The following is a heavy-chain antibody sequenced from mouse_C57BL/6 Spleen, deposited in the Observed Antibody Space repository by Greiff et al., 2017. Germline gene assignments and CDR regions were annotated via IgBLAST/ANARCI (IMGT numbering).Heavy chain of an antibody. J-gene: IGHJ2*01. D-gene: IGHD1-1*01. CDR1: GFSLSTSGMG. CDR2: IYWGDDK. Sequence: QVTLKVSGPGILQPSQTLSLTCSFSGFSLSTSGMGVSWIRQPSGKGLEWLAHIYWGDDKCYHPFLKSRPTISKDSSRNQVFLKMTSVDTADTATYYCARCWYGSSYYFDYWGQGTTLTVSS. CDR3: ARCWYGSSYYFDY. V-gene: IGHV8-12*01.